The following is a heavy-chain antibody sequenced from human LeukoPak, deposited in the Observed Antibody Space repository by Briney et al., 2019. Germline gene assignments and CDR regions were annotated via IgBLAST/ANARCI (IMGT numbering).Heavy chain of an antibody. CDR2: IYTSGST. D-gene: IGHD3-22*01. Sequence: SETLSLTCTVSGGSISSGSYYWSWIRQPAGKGLEWIGRIYTSGSTNYNPSLKSRATISVDTSKNQFSLKLNSVTAADTAVYYCARAVRGYYDSTGYYTWGQGTLVTVSS. J-gene: IGHJ5*02. CDR3: ARAVRGYYDSTGYYT. V-gene: IGHV4-61*02. CDR1: GGSISSGSYY.